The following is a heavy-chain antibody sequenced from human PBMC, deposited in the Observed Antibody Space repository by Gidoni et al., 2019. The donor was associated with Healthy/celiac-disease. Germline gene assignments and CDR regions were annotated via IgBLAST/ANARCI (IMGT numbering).Heavy chain of an antibody. CDR3: ARSRSGYPLDY. Sequence: EVQLVESGGGLVKPWGSLRLSCAASGFTFSSYSMNWVRQAPGKGREWVSSISSSSSYIYYADSVKGRFTISRDNAKNSLYLQMNSLRAEDTAVYYCARSRSGYPLDYWGQGTLVTVSS. V-gene: IGHV3-21*01. D-gene: IGHD3-22*01. CDR2: ISSSSSYI. CDR1: GFTFSSYS. J-gene: IGHJ4*02.